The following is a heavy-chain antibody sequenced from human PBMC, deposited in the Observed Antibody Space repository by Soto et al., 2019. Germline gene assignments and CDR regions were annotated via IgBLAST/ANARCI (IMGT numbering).Heavy chain of an antibody. Sequence: GGSLRLSCAASGFTFSSYSMNWVRQAPGKGLEWVSYISSSSSTIYYADSVKGRFTISRDNAKNSLYLQMNSLRDEDTAVYYCARGGSGSYPAGFDYWGQGTLVTVSS. CDR1: GFTFSSYS. CDR3: ARGGSGSYPAGFDY. CDR2: ISSSSSTI. D-gene: IGHD1-26*01. V-gene: IGHV3-48*02. J-gene: IGHJ4*02.